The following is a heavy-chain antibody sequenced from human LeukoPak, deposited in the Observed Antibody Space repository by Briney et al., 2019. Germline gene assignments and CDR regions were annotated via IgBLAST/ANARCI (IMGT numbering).Heavy chain of an antibody. V-gene: IGHV3-33*01. CDR2: IWYDGSNK. J-gene: IGHJ4*02. D-gene: IGHD3-22*01. CDR3: ARDYYDSSGYYFDY. CDR1: GFTFSSYG. Sequence: GGSLRLSCAASGFTFSSYGMHWVRQAPGKGLEWVAVIWYDGSNKYYADSVKGRFTVSRDNSKNTLYLQMNSLRAEDTAVYYCARDYYDSSGYYFDYWGQGTLVTVSS.